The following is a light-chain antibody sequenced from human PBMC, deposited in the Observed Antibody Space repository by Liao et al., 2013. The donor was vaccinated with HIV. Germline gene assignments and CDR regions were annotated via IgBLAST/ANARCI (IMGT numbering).Light chain of an antibody. CDR1: KLGDKY. J-gene: IGLJ1*01. Sequence: SYEVTQPPSVSVSPGQTASITCSGDKLGDKYACWYQQKAGQAPVMVIYQDYKRPSGIPERFSGSNSGNTATLTISRVEAGDEADYYCQVWDSSSDHCVFGTGTKVTVL. V-gene: IGLV3-1*01. CDR3: QVWDSSSDHCV. CDR2: QDY.